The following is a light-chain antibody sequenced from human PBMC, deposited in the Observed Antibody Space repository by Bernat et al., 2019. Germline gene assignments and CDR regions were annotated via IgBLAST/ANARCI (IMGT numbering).Light chain of an antibody. Sequence: QSVLTQPPSASGTPGHRVAIYCSGSSSNIGSNYVYWYQQLPGTAPKLLMYNNNQRPSGVPDRFSGTKSGTSASLAISGLRSEDEADYYWASWDNSLSGSYVFGAGTKVTVL. J-gene: IGLJ1*01. V-gene: IGLV1-47*02. CDR3: ASWDNSLSGSYV. CDR1: SSNIGSNY. CDR2: NNN.